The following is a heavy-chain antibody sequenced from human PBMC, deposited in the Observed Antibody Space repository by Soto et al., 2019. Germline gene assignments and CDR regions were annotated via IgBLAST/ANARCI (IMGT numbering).Heavy chain of an antibody. CDR1: GYTFTSYG. D-gene: IGHD6-19*01. CDR3: ARDSPYSSGWFYFQNYYYYYGMDV. Sequence: GASVKVSCKASGYTFTSYGISWVRQAPGQGLEWMGWISAYNGNTNYAQKLQGRVTMTTDTSTSTAYMELRSLRSDDTAVYYCARDSPYSSGWFYFQNYYYYYGMDVWGQGTTVTVSS. CDR2: ISAYNGNT. V-gene: IGHV1-18*01. J-gene: IGHJ6*02.